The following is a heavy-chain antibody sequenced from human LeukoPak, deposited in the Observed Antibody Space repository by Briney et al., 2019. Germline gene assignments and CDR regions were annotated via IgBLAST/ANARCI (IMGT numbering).Heavy chain of an antibody. CDR2: ISYDGSNK. CDR1: GFTFSSYA. D-gene: IGHD3-10*01. V-gene: IGHV3-30*04. J-gene: IGHJ4*02. CDR3: ARAPYYPYGPGDY. Sequence: PGGSLRLSCAASGFTFSSYAMHWVRQAPGKGLEWEAVISYDGSNKYYADSVKGRFTISRDNSKNTLYLQMNSLRAEDTAVYYCARAPYYPYGPGDYWGQGTLVTVSS.